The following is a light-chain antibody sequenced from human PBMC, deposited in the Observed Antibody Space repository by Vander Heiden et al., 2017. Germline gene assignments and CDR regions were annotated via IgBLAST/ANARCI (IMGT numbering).Light chain of an antibody. J-gene: IGLJ3*02. Sequence: QSVLTPPPSASGTPGQRVTISCSGSSSNIGSNYVYWYQQLPGTAPKLLIYRNNQRPSGVPDRFSGSKSGTSASLAISGLRSEDEADYYCAAWDDSLSRVFGGGTKLTVL. CDR2: RNN. CDR3: AAWDDSLSRV. CDR1: SSNIGSNY. V-gene: IGLV1-47*01.